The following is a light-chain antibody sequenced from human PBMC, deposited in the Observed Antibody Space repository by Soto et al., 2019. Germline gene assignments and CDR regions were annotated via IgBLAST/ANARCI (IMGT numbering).Light chain of an antibody. J-gene: IGKJ1*01. CDR3: QQYSIWRT. V-gene: IGKV3-15*01. CDR1: ASVSTN. CDR2: GAS. Sequence: EMVLTQSPGPLSLSPGERVTLSCCPSASVSTNLAWYQQKAGQAPRLLIYGASTRATGIPARFSGSGSGTDFTLTISSLQSEDFAVYYCQQYSIWRTFGQGTKVDIK.